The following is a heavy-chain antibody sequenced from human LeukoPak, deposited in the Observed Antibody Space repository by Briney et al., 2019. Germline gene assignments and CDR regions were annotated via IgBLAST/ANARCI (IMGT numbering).Heavy chain of an antibody. CDR1: GFTFSNHG. Sequence: GGSLRLSCAPSGFTFSNHGMHWVRQAPGKGLEWVAIISSDGSRKYYAHSVEGRFTISRDNSKNTLYLQMDSLRAEDTAVYYCARDRAWNYFDSWGQGTLVTVSS. V-gene: IGHV3-30*03. J-gene: IGHJ4*02. CDR3: ARDRAWNYFDS. CDR2: ISSDGSRK. D-gene: IGHD3-3*01.